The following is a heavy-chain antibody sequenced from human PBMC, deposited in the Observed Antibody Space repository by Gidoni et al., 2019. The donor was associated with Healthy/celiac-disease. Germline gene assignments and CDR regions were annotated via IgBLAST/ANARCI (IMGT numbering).Heavy chain of an antibody. Sequence: QVQLVQSGAEVKKPGASVKVSCKASGYPFTSYDINWVRQATGQGLEWMGWMNPNSGNTGYAQKFQGRVTMTRNTSISTAYMELSSLRSEDTAVYYCASGYSSSWYEYYYYGMDVWGQGTTVTVSS. CDR1: GYPFTSYD. V-gene: IGHV1-8*01. CDR3: ASGYSSSWYEYYYYGMDV. CDR2: MNPNSGNT. J-gene: IGHJ6*02. D-gene: IGHD6-13*01.